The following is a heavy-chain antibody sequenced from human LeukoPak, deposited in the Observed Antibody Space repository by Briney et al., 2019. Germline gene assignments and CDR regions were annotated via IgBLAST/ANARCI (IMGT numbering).Heavy chain of an antibody. D-gene: IGHD3-22*01. J-gene: IGHJ4*01. CDR3: ATSTDYYDSSGYY. Sequence: ASVKVSCKASGGTFSSYAISWVRQATGQGLEWMGWMNPNSGNTGYAQKFQGRVTMTRNTSISTAYMELSSLRSEDTAVYYCATSTDYYDSSGYYWGQGTLVTVSS. V-gene: IGHV1-8*02. CDR1: GGTFSSYA. CDR2: MNPNSGNT.